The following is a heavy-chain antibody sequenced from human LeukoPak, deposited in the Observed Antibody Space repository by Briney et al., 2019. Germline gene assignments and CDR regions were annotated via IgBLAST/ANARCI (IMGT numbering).Heavy chain of an antibody. CDR1: GFTSSSYG. V-gene: IGHV3-30*03. J-gene: IGHJ4*02. CDR2: ISYDGSNI. D-gene: IGHD1-7*01. CDR3: ATARNFRFEY. Sequence: GGSLRLSCAASGFTSSSYGMHWVRQAPGKGLEWVAVISYDGSNIYYVDSVKGRFTVSRDYAKNTLFLQMNNLRTEDTALYFCATARNFRFEYWGQGSLVIVSA.